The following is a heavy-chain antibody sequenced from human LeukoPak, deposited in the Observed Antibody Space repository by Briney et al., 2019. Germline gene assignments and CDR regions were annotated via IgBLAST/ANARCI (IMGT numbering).Heavy chain of an antibody. CDR1: GYSFTSYW. J-gene: IGHJ4*02. CDR3: ARQVEHYDYVWGSYRTSYCFDY. D-gene: IGHD3-16*02. V-gene: IGHV5-51*01. Sequence: RGESLKISCKGSGYSFTSYWIGWVRQMPGKGLEWMGIIYPGDSDTRYSPSFQGQVTISADKSISTAYLQWSSLKASDTAMYYCARQVEHYDYVWGSYRTSYCFDYWGQGTLVTVSS. CDR2: IYPGDSDT.